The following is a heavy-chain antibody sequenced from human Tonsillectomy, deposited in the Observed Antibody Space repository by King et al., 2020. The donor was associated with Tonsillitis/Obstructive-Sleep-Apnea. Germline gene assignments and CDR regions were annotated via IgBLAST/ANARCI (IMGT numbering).Heavy chain of an antibody. CDR2: INQGGAEK. J-gene: IGHJ4*02. CDR1: GFTFSSYW. D-gene: IGHD6-19*01. Sequence: QLVQSGGGLVQPGGSLRLSCAASGFTFSSYWMSWVRQAPGKGLEGVANINQGGAEKYFVDSVKGRFTISRDNAKNSLYLQMNSLRAEDTAMYYCARTGVAVPNDYWGQGTLVTVSS. V-gene: IGHV3-7*01. CDR3: ARTGVAVPNDY.